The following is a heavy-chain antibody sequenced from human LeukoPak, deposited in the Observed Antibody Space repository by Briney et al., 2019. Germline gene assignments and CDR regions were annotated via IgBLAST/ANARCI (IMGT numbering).Heavy chain of an antibody. D-gene: IGHD3-10*01. CDR1: GGSISSYY. V-gene: IGHV4-59*01. Sequence: PSETLSLTCTVSGGSISSYYWSWIRQPPGKGLEWIGYIYYSGSTNYNPSLKSRVTISVDTSKNQFSLKLSSVTAAGTAVYYCARALGSYGSGSHPTPHMDWGQGTLVTVSS. CDR3: ARALGSYGSGSHPTPHMD. J-gene: IGHJ4*02. CDR2: IYYSGST.